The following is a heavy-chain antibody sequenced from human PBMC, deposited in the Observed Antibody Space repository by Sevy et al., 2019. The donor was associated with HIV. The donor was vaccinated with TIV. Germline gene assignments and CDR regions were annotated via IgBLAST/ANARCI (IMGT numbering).Heavy chain of an antibody. CDR1: GGSFSGYY. CDR2: INHSGST. Sequence: SGTLSLTCAVYGGSFSGYYWSWIRQPPGKGLEWIGEINHSGSTNYNPSLKSRVTISVDTSKNQFSLKLSSVTAADTAVYYCARDTAMVTSGRYYYYIDVWGKGTTVTVSS. V-gene: IGHV4-34*01. CDR3: ARDTAMVTSGRYYYYIDV. D-gene: IGHD5-18*01. J-gene: IGHJ6*03.